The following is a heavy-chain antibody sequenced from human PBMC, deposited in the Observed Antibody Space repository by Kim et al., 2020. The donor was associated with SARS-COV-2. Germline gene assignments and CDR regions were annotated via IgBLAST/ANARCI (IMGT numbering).Heavy chain of an antibody. D-gene: IGHD6-13*01. CDR3: AREPSPRIAAAGTLWVDP. J-gene: IGHJ5*02. V-gene: IGHV3-48*02. Sequence: KGRFTISRDNAKNSLYLQMNSLRDEYTAVYYCAREPSPRIAAAGTLWVDPWGQGTLVTVSS.